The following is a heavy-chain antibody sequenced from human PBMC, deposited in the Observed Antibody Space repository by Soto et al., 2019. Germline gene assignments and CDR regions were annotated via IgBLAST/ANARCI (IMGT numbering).Heavy chain of an antibody. CDR1: GYTFTSYG. CDR2: ISAYNGNT. Sequence: ASVKVSCKTSGYTFTSYGISWVRQAPGQGLEWMGWISAYNGNTNYAQKLQGRVTMTTDTSTSTAYMELRSLRSDDTAVYYCARAPGMGPYGDYLYDDSWGQGTLVTVSS. CDR3: ARAPGMGPYGDYLYDDS. D-gene: IGHD4-17*01. J-gene: IGHJ4*02. V-gene: IGHV1-18*01.